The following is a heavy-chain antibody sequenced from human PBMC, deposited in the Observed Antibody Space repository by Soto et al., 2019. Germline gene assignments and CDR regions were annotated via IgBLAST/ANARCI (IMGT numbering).Heavy chain of an antibody. CDR3: ERHPYGDYFPNWFDP. CDR2: IDPSDSYT. D-gene: IGHD4-17*01. V-gene: IGHV5-10-1*01. CDR1: GYSFTSYW. J-gene: IGHJ5*02. Sequence: PGQSLKISGKGSGYSFTSYWISWVLQMPGKGLEWMGRIDPSDSYTNYSPSFPGHVTISADKSISTAYLQWSSLKASDTAMYYCERHPYGDYFPNWFDPWGQGTLVTVSS.